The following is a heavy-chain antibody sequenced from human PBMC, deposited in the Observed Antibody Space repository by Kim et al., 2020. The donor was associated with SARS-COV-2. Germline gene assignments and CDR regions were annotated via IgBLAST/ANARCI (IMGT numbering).Heavy chain of an antibody. CDR3: ARPLRRYDYVWGSYRYQSNFYYYYYGMDV. Sequence: SVKVSCKASGGTFSSYAISWVRQAPGQGLEWMGGIIPIFGTANYAQKFQGRVTITADESTSTAYMELSSLRSEDTAVYYCARPLRRYDYVWGSYRYQSNFYYYYYGMDVWGQGTTVTVSS. J-gene: IGHJ6*02. V-gene: IGHV1-69*13. D-gene: IGHD3-16*02. CDR2: IIPIFGTA. CDR1: GGTFSSYA.